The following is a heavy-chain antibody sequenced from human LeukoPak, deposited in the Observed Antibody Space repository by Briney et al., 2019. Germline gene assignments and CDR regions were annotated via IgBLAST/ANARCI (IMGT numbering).Heavy chain of an antibody. Sequence: GGSLRLSCAGSGFTFSNYEMVWLRQAPGKGLEWISYISSSGSTIYYADSVKGRFTVPRDDAENSLYLHMSSLRAEDTAVYYCARVVWFDPWGQGTLVTVSS. V-gene: IGHV3-48*03. CDR3: ARVVWFDP. J-gene: IGHJ5*02. CDR2: ISSSGSTI. CDR1: GFTFSNYE.